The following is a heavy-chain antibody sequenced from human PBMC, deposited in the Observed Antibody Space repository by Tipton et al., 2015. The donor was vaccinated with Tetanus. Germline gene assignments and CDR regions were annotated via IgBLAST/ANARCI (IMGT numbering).Heavy chain of an antibody. CDR1: GASFSSGDYY. CDR3: ARAAGFLGLTHDF. V-gene: IGHV4-30-4*01. Sequence: LRLSCTVSGASFSSGDYYWSWIRKPPGKDLEWIGYIYQTGTTYYNPPLKGRVTISMDRSNTQFSLRLDSLTAADTAVYYCARAAGFLGLTHDFWGRGTLVSVSS. D-gene: IGHD2/OR15-2a*01. CDR2: IYQTGTT. J-gene: IGHJ4*02.